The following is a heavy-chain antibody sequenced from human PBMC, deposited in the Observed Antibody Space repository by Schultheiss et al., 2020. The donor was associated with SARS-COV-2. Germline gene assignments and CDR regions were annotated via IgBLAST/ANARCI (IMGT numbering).Heavy chain of an antibody. Sequence: GGSLRLSCTASGFTFGDYAMSWFRQAPGKGLEWVAVISYDGSNKYYADSVKGRFTISRDNSKNTLYLQMNSLRAEDTAVYYCARTPRYMNFDYWGQGTLVTVSS. CDR1: GFTFGDYA. CDR2: ISYDGSNK. D-gene: IGHD5-18*01. J-gene: IGHJ4*02. V-gene: IGHV3-30*04. CDR3: ARTPRYMNFDY.